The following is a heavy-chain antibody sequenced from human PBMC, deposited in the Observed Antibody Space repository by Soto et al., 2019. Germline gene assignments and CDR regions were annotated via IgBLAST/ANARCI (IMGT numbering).Heavy chain of an antibody. D-gene: IGHD1-26*01. Sequence: QLQLQESGPGLVKPSETLSLTCTVSGGSISSSSYYWGWIRQPPGKGLEWIGSIYYSGSTYYNPSLMPRVTIPVDTSKNQSSLKLSSVTAPDTAVYCGARKVGATRACWFAPWGKGTLVTVSA. J-gene: IGHJ5*02. V-gene: IGHV4-39*01. CDR2: IYYSGST. CDR1: GGSISSSSYY. CDR3: ARKVGATRACWFAP.